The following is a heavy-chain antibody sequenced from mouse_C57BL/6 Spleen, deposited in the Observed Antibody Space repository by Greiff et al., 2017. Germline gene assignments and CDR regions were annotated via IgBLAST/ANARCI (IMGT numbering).Heavy chain of an antibody. V-gene: IGHV14-2*01. Sequence: EVQLVESGAELVKPGASVKLSCTASGFNIKDYYMHWVKQRTEQGLEWIGRIDPEDGETKYAPKFQGKAPITADTSSNTAYLQLSSLTSEDTAVYYCASIYDGYIYYAMDYWGQGTSVTVSS. D-gene: IGHD2-3*01. CDR3: ASIYDGYIYYAMDY. CDR2: IDPEDGET. CDR1: GFNIKDYY. J-gene: IGHJ4*01.